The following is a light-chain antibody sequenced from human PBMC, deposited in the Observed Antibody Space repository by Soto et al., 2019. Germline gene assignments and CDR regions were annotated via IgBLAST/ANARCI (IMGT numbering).Light chain of an antibody. CDR1: QSVSSN. CDR2: GAS. J-gene: IGKJ1*01. V-gene: IGKV3-15*01. CDR3: QQYNNWPWT. Sequence: EIVMTQSPATLSVSPGERATLSCRASQSVSSNLAWYQQKPGQAPRLLIYGASTRATGIPARFSGSESGTEFTLTISSLQSEDFAVYYCQQYNNWPWTIGQGTQVEIK.